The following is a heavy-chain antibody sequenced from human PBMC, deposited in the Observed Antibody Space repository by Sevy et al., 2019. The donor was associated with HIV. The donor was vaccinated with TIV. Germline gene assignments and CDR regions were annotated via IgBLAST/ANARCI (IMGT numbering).Heavy chain of an antibody. D-gene: IGHD5-18*01. V-gene: IGHV3-30*03. CDR1: GLTFSTYG. CDR2: ISYDGNIQ. Sequence: GGSLRLSCAASGLTFSTYGMHWVRQAPGKGLEWVAVISYDGNIQYYADSVKGRFTVSRDNSKNTLYLQMNSLRAEDSAVYYCETDQGGYNYAPGYWGQGTLVTVSS. J-gene: IGHJ4*02. CDR3: ETDQGGYNYAPGY.